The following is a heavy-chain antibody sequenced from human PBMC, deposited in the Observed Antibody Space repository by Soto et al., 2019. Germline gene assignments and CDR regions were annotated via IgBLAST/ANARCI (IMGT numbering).Heavy chain of an antibody. CDR3: ARGPTYYDFWSGSFAFAY. CDR2: IYYSGST. D-gene: IGHD3-3*01. CDR1: GGSISSSSYY. J-gene: IGHJ4*02. Sequence: SETLSLTCTVSGGSISSSSYYWGWIRQPPGKGLEWIGSIYYSGSTYYNPSLKSRVTISVDTSKNQFSLKLISVTAADPAVYYCARGPTYYDFWSGSFAFAYWGQGTLVTVSS. V-gene: IGHV4-39*07.